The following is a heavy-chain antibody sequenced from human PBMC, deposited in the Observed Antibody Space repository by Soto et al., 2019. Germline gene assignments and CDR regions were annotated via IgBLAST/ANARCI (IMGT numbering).Heavy chain of an antibody. CDR1: GGSISSGDYY. J-gene: IGHJ4*02. V-gene: IGHV4-30-4*01. D-gene: IGHD2-2*01. CDR3: ARSLPRYCSSTSCYKKIFDY. CDR2: IYYSGST. Sequence: SETLSLSCTVSGGSISSGDYYWSWIRQPPGKGLEWIGYIYYSGSTYYNPSLKSRVTISVDTSKNQFSLKLSSVTAADTAVYYCARSLPRYCSSTSCYKKIFDYWGQGTLVTVSS.